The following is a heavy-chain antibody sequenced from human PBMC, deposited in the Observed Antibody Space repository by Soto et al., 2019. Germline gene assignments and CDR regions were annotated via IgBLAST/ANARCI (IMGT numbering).Heavy chain of an antibody. J-gene: IGHJ4*02. CDR1: GYTFTSYD. CDR3: ARDQPGYSYGYGLGY. CDR2: MNPSTGNT. D-gene: IGHD5-18*01. V-gene: IGHV1-8*01. Sequence: ASVKVSCKASGYTFTSYDIIWVRQATGQGLEWMGWMNPSTGNTDSAEKFQGRLTMTRNTSISTVYMELSSLSFEDTAVYYCARDQPGYSYGYGLGYWGQGTLVTVSS.